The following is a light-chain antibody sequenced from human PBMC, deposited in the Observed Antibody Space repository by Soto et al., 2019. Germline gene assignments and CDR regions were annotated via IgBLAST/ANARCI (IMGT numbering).Light chain of an antibody. CDR3: AAWDDSLNGVV. Sequence: QLVLTQPPSASGTPGQRVTISCSGSSSNIGSNPVNWYQQFPGTAPKLLIYSNNQRPSGVPDRFSGSKSGTSASLAISGLQSEAEADYYCAAWDDSLNGVVFGGGTKLTVL. V-gene: IGLV1-44*01. J-gene: IGLJ2*01. CDR1: SSNIGSNP. CDR2: SNN.